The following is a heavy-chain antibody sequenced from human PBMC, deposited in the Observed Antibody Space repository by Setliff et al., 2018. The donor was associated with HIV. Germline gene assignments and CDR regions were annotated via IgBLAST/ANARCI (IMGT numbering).Heavy chain of an antibody. Sequence: RLSCAASGFTFSSYWMYWVRQAPGKGLVWVSRINSGSSSTIDYAGSLKDRFTISRDNAKNSLYLQMNSLTSEDTAVYYCARDLNWAFDYWGQGILVTVSS. CDR1: GFTFSSYW. V-gene: IGHV3-48*01. CDR2: INSGSSSTI. CDR3: ARDLNWAFDY. D-gene: IGHD1-1*01. J-gene: IGHJ4*02.